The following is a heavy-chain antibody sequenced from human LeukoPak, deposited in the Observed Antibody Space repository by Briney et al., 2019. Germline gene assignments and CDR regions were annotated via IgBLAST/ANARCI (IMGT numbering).Heavy chain of an antibody. CDR2: VYPATSDT. D-gene: IGHD5-18*01. V-gene: IGHV5-51*01. CDR1: GYSFPNYW. Sequence: GESLKISCKGSGYSFPNYWIGWVRQMPGKGLEWIGIVYPATSDTTYSPSFQGQVTISADKSSSTAYLQWSSLKASDTAIYYRARPKTLGGYNYEFEFWGQGTLVTVSS. J-gene: IGHJ4*02. CDR3: ARPKTLGGYNYEFEF.